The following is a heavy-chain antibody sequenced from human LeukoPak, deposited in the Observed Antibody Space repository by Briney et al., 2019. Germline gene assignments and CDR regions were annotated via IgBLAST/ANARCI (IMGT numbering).Heavy chain of an antibody. D-gene: IGHD3-10*01. CDR3: AIMHPYHGGRGY. J-gene: IGHJ3*01. V-gene: IGHV3-23*05. Sequence: PGESMTLSCAASGISLSSDAMSWVRQAPGKGREWVAGICKSGVSTAYADSRKGRFTISRDNPRHTLYVEANRLRAEDSALYYCAIMHPYHGGRGYWVQG. CDR2: ICKSGVST. CDR1: GISLSSDA.